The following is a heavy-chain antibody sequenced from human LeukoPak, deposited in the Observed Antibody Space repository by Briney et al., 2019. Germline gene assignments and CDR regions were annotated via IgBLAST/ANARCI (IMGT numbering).Heavy chain of an antibody. D-gene: IGHD3-9*01. V-gene: IGHV5-51*01. CDR2: IYPSDSDT. CDR3: ARRADLTSTDY. Sequence: GESLKISCKGSGYSFTNYWIAWVRQMPGKGLEWMGIIYPSDSDTRYNPAFQGQVTISGDKSISTAYLRWSSLKASDTAMYYCARRADLTSTDYWGQGTLVTVSS. CDR1: GYSFTNYW. J-gene: IGHJ4*02.